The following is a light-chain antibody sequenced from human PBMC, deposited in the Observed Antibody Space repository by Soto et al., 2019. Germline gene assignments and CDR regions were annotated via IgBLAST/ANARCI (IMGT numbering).Light chain of an antibody. Sequence: EIVLTQSPGTLSLSPGERATLSCRASQSVSSSYLAWYQQKPGQAPRLLIYGASSRATGIPDRFSGSGSGTDFSLTISRLEPEDCAVYFCQQFVGSPYTCGQGTKLEIK. V-gene: IGKV3-20*01. J-gene: IGKJ2*01. CDR1: QSVSSSY. CDR3: QQFVGSPYT. CDR2: GAS.